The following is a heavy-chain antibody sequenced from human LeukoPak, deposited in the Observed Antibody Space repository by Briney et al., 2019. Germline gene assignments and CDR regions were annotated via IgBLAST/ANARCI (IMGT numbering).Heavy chain of an antibody. J-gene: IGHJ4*02. CDR2: ISGRVGST. V-gene: IGHV3-23*01. Sequence: GGSLRLSCAASGFTFSSYAMSWVRQAPGKGLEWVSAISGRVGSTYYADSVKGVFTISRDNSKNTLYLQMNSLRAEDTAVYYCAKDFGGVVVPAAVDYWGQGTLVTVSS. CDR3: AKDFGGVVVPAAVDY. D-gene: IGHD2-2*01. CDR1: GFTFSSYA.